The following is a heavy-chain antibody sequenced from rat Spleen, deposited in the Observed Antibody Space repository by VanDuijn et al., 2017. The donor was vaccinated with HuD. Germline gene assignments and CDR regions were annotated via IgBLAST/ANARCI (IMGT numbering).Heavy chain of an antibody. CDR2: ISYSGST. CDR3: ASSTDWFAY. V-gene: IGHV3-1*01. CDR1: GYSITSNY. Sequence: EVQLQESGPGLVKPSQSLSLTCSVTGYSITSNYWGWIRKFPGNKMEWMGYISYSGSTSYNPSLKSRISITRDTSKNQFFLQLNSVTTEDTATYYCASSTDWFAYWGQGTLVTVSS. J-gene: IGHJ3*01.